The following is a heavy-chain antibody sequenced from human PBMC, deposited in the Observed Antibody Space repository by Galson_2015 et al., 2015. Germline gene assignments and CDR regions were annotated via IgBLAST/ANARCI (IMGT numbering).Heavy chain of an antibody. D-gene: IGHD6-13*01. CDR3: ARKAGMSSWTSRNYYHGMDV. CDR2: IDYSGST. CDR1: GGSISSSDSY. V-gene: IGHV4-39*02. J-gene: IGHJ6*02. Sequence: SETLSLTCTVSGGSISSSDSYWGWIRQSPGKGLEWIGTIDYSGSTYYNPSLKSRVTVSVDTSKNHFFLRLSSVTAADTAAYYCARKAGMSSWTSRNYYHGMDVWGQGTTVTVSS.